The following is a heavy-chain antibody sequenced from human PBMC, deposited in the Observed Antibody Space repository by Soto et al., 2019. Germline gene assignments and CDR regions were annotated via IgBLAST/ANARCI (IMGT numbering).Heavy chain of an antibody. CDR2: IIPIFGTA. CDR3: ARDLGYSGYEDYYYYGMDV. CDR1: GGTFSSYA. D-gene: IGHD5-12*01. Sequence: GASVKVSCKASGGTFSSYAISWVRQAPGQGLEWMGGIIPIFGTANYAQKFQGRVTITADKSTSTAYMELSSLRSEDTAVYYCARDLGYSGYEDYYYYGMDVWGQGTTVTVSS. V-gene: IGHV1-69*06. J-gene: IGHJ6*02.